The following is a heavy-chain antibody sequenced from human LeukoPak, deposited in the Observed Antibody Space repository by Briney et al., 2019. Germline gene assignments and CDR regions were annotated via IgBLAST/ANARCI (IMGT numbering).Heavy chain of an antibody. CDR2: IIPILGIA. J-gene: IGHJ6*02. Sequence: ASVKISCKASGGPFSSYAISWVRPAPGQGLEWMGRIIPILGIANYAQKFQGRVTITADKSTSTAYMELSSLRSEDTAVYYCARMNCGGSCYSVYYYYGMDVWGQGTTVTVSS. D-gene: IGHD2-15*01. V-gene: IGHV1-69*04. CDR3: ARMNCGGSCYSVYYYYGMDV. CDR1: GGPFSSYA.